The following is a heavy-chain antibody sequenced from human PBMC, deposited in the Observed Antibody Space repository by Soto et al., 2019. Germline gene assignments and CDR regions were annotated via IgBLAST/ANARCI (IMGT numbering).Heavy chain of an antibody. CDR3: ATSLVPAANFDYYGMDV. J-gene: IGHJ6*02. D-gene: IGHD2-2*01. Sequence: GESLKISCKGSGYSFTSYWISWVRQMPGKGLEWMGRIDPSDSYTNYSPSFQGHVTISADKSISTAYLQWSSLKASDTAMYYCATSLVPAANFDYYGMDVWGQGTTVTVSS. CDR1: GYSFTSYW. V-gene: IGHV5-10-1*01. CDR2: IDPSDSYT.